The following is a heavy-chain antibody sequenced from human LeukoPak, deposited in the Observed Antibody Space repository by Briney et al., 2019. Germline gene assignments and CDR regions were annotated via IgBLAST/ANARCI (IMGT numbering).Heavy chain of an antibody. V-gene: IGHV3-21*04. CDR1: GFTFNNYA. CDR2: ISSRSTYI. J-gene: IGHJ4*02. Sequence: GGSLRLSCAASGFTFNNYAMTWVRQAPGKGLEWVSSISSRSTYIYYADSMKGRFTISRENDKNSLYLQMNSLRAEDTAVYYCAGAYYYDSSAYYDYWGQGTLVTVSP. D-gene: IGHD3-22*01. CDR3: AGAYYYDSSAYYDY.